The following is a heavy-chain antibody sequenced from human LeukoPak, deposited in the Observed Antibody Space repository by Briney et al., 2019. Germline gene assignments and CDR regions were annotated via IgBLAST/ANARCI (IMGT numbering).Heavy chain of an antibody. J-gene: IGHJ3*02. CDR2: ISYSGST. Sequence: SETLSLTCNVSGGSISSYYWIWIRQPPGKGLEWIGYISYSGSTYYNPSLKSRVTISVDTSRNQLSLQLSSVTAADTAVYYCAAKGTLGAFDIWGQGTMVTVSS. V-gene: IGHV4-59*08. CDR3: AAKGTLGAFDI. D-gene: IGHD3-10*01. CDR1: GGSISSYY.